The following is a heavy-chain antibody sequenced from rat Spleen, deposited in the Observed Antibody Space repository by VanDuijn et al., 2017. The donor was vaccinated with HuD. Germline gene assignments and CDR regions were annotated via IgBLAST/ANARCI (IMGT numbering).Heavy chain of an antibody. J-gene: IGHJ2*01. CDR3: ARHFGLYYFDY. Sequence: EVQLVESGGGLVQPGRSLKLSCVASGFTFNNYWMSWIRQAPGKGLEWVASITNTGGSVFYPDSVKGRFTGSRDNAQNTLYLQMDSLRSEDTATYYCARHFGLYYFDYWGQGVMVTVSS. CDR2: ITNTGGSV. D-gene: IGHD4-3*01. CDR1: GFTFNNYW. V-gene: IGHV5-31*01.